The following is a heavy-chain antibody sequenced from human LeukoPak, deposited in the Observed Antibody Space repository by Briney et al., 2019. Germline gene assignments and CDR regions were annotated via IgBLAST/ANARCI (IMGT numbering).Heavy chain of an antibody. CDR3: ARNRRITMIVVVITYYYYYMDV. D-gene: IGHD3-22*01. CDR1: GGSISSGSYY. CDR2: IYTSGST. J-gene: IGHJ6*03. Sequence: PSQTLSLTCTVSGGSISSGSYYWSWIRQPAGKGLEWIGRIYTSGSTNYNPSLKSRVTISVDTSKNQFSLKLSPVTAADTAVYYCARNRRITMIVVVITYYYYYMDVWGKGTTVTISS. V-gene: IGHV4-61*02.